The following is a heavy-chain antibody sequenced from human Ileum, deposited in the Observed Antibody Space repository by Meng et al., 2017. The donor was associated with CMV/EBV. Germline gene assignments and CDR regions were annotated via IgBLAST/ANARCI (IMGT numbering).Heavy chain of an antibody. D-gene: IGHD2-15*01. J-gene: IGHJ4*02. CDR2: IDPDNEST. V-gene: IGHV1-46*01. Sequence: TSYYLNWVRQAPGQGLQWMGVIDPDNESTAYAQKFEGRVTMTRDKSTSTVYMELSSLTSEDTAVYYCTKGATTSAQPWPARWFPCDYWGQGSLVTVSS. CDR1: TSYY. CDR3: TKGATTSAQPWPARWFPCDY.